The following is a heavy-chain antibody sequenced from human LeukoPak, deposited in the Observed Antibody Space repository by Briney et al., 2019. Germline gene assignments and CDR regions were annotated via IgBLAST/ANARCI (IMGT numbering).Heavy chain of an antibody. J-gene: IGHJ6*02. CDR2: IYQSGST. V-gene: IGHV4-59*01. Sequence: SETLSLTCTVSGGSISNYYWSWIRQPPGKGLEWIGYIYQSGSTDYNPSLKSRVTISVDTSRNQFSLKLYSVTAADTAVYYCARAPTTPYSSGWYYYGMDVWGQGTTVTVSS. D-gene: IGHD6-19*01. CDR3: ARAPTTPYSSGWYYYGMDV. CDR1: GGSISNYY.